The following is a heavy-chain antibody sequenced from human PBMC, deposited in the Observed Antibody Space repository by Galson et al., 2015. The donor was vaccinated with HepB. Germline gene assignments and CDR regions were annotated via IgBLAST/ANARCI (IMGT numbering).Heavy chain of an antibody. J-gene: IGHJ4*02. Sequence: SVKVSCKASGYTFTNYDISWVRQAPGQGLEWMGWISVYNGNTNYAQKFQDRVTMTTDTSASTAYIDLRSLRSDDTAVYYCARRPRGDYGDYWGQGTLVTVSS. D-gene: IGHD4-17*01. CDR1: GYTFTNYD. CDR3: ARRPRGDYGDY. V-gene: IGHV1-18*01. CDR2: ISVYNGNT.